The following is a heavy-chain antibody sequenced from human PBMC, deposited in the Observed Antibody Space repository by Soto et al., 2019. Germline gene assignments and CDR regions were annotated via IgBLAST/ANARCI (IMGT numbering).Heavy chain of an antibody. J-gene: IGHJ6*03. CDR1: GYAFTSYD. CDR3: ARGLRNYYNYYYYYYMVV. V-gene: IGHV1-8*01. D-gene: IGHD1-7*01. Sequence: ASVKVSCKTSGYAFTSYDIDWVRQATGQGLEWMGWMNPNSGNTGYAQKFQGRVTMTRNTSISTAYMELSSLRSEDTAVYYCARGLRNYYNYYYYYYMVVWGKGTTVTVSS. CDR2: MNPNSGNT.